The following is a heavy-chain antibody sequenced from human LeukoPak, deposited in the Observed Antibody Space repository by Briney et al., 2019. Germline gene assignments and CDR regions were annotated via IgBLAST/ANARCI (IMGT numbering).Heavy chain of an antibody. J-gene: IGHJ4*02. CDR3: ARVGIVGAHFDY. CDR1: GGSFSGYY. V-gene: IGHV4-34*01. D-gene: IGHD1-26*01. Sequence: SETLSLTCAVYGGSFSGYYWTWIRQPPGKGLEWIGEINHSGSTNYNPSLKSRVTMSVDTSMNQFSLRLNSVTAADTAVYYCARVGIVGAHFDYWGQGTLVTVSS. CDR2: INHSGST.